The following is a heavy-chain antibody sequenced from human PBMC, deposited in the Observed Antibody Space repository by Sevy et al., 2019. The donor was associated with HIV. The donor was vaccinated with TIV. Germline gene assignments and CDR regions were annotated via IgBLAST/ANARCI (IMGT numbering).Heavy chain of an antibody. CDR1: GFTFSSYG. J-gene: IGHJ5*02. V-gene: IGHV3-30*02. Sequence: GGSLRLSCAASGFTFSSYGMHWVRQAPGKGLEWVAFIGYDGSNNYYADSVEGRFTISRDNSKNTLYLQMNSLRAEDMAVYYCATLGIAVAGAFPWGQGTLVTVSS. D-gene: IGHD6-19*01. CDR3: ATLGIAVAGAFP. CDR2: IGYDGSNN.